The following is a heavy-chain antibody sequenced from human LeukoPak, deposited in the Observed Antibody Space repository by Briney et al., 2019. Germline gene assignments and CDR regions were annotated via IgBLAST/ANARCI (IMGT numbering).Heavy chain of an antibody. CDR1: GFTFSSYE. CDR2: ISSSGSTI. D-gene: IGHD1-14*01. CDR3: ASNPYYYYYMDI. Sequence: PGGSLRLSCAASGFTFSSYEMNWVRQAPGKGLEWVSYISSSGSTIYYADSVKDRFTISRDNAENSLYLQMNSLRAEDTAVYYCASNPYYYYYMDIWGKGTTVTVSS. V-gene: IGHV3-48*03. J-gene: IGHJ6*03.